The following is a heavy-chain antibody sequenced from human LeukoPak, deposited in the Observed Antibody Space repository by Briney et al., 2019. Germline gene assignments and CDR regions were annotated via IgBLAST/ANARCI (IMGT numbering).Heavy chain of an antibody. J-gene: IGHJ4*02. D-gene: IGHD5-18*01. Sequence: PVKVSCKASGFTFTTSTVQWVRQARGQRLEWMGWIVVGTGNTDYAQKFQERVTITRDMSTGAAYMELSSLRSEDTAVYYCAAKPDSFVSFDYWGQGTLVTVSS. CDR1: GFTFTTST. V-gene: IGHV1-58*01. CDR3: AAKPDSFVSFDY. CDR2: IVVGTGNT.